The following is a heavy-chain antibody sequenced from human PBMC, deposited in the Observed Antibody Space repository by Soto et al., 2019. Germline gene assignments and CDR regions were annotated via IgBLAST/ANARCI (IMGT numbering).Heavy chain of an antibody. V-gene: IGHV4-31*03. CDR3: ARDIRRAVAGPHNWFDP. D-gene: IGHD6-19*01. CDR1: GGSISSGGYY. J-gene: IGHJ5*02. CDR2: IYYSGST. Sequence: SETLSLTCTVSGGSISSGGYYWSWIRQHPGKGLEWIGYIYYSGSTYYNPSLKSRVTISVDTSKNQFSLKLSSVTAADTAVYYCARDIRRAVAGPHNWFDPWGQGTLVTVSS.